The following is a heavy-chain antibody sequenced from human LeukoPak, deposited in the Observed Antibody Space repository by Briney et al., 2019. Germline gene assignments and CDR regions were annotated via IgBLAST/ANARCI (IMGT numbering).Heavy chain of an antibody. CDR2: ISSSSSYI. J-gene: IGHJ3*02. D-gene: IGHD5-24*01. CDR1: GFTFSSYS. Sequence: GGSLRLSCAASGFTFSSYSMNWVRQAPGKGLEWVSSISSSSSYIYYADSVKGRFTISRDNAKNSLYLQMNSLRAEDTALYYCARGSRDGYNDAFDIWGQGTMVTVSS. CDR3: ARGSRDGYNDAFDI. V-gene: IGHV3-21*04.